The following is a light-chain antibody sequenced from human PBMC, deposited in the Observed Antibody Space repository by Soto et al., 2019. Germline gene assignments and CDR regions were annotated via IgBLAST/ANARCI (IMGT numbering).Light chain of an antibody. J-gene: IGLJ2*01. CDR1: SSDVGGYHY. V-gene: IGLV2-14*03. CDR2: DVN. CDR3: SSHTSSSSV. Sequence: QSALTQPASVSGSPGQSITISCTGTSSDVGGYHYVSWYQQHPGKAPKLIVYDVNNRPSGVSNRFSGSKSGNTASLTISGLQAEDEADYSCSSHTSSSSVFGGGTKVTVL.